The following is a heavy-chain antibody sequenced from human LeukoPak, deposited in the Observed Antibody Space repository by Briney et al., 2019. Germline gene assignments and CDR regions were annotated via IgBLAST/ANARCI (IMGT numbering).Heavy chain of an antibody. CDR1: GFTFSSYS. CDR3: ARAISSSWSGRDYGMDV. J-gene: IGHJ6*02. CDR2: ISSSSSYI. D-gene: IGHD6-13*01. V-gene: IGHV3-21*01. Sequence: PGGSLRLSCAASGFTFSSYSMNWVRQAPGKGLEWVSSISSSSSYIYYADSVKGRFTICRDNAKNSLYLQMNSLRAEDTAVYYCARAISSSWSGRDYGMDVWGQGTTITVSS.